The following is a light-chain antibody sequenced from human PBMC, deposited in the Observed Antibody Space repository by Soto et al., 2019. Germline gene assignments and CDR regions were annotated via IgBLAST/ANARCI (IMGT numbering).Light chain of an antibody. CDR3: SSYTSSSTPLYV. J-gene: IGLJ1*01. CDR2: EVS. CDR1: SSDGGRYHY. V-gene: IGLV2-14*01. Sequence: QSVLTQPASVSGSPGQWITISSPGTSSDGGRYHYVSCYQRHPGTSPKLMIYEVSKRRSGVSNRFSGSKSGNTASLTISGLQAEDEADYYCSSYTSSSTPLYVFGTGTKVT.